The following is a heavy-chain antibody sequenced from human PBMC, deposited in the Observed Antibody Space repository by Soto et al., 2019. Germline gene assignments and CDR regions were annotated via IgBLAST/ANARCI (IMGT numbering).Heavy chain of an antibody. CDR3: ARGRSVGDYDY. CDR2: INHSGST. CDR1: GGSFSGYY. Sequence: QVQLQQWGAGLLKPSETLSLTCAVYGGSFSGYYWSWIRQPPGKGLEWIGGINHSGSTNYNPSLKSRVTISVDTSKNQFSLKLSSVTAADTAVYYCARGRSVGDYDYWGQGTLVTVSS. J-gene: IGHJ4*02. D-gene: IGHD4-17*01. V-gene: IGHV4-34*01.